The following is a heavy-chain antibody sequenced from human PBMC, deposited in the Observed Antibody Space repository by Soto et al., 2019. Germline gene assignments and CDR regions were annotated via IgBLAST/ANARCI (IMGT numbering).Heavy chain of an antibody. CDR3: TTSYPRDSTPYY. V-gene: IGHV3-15*01. CDR2: IKSKTDGGTT. D-gene: IGHD3-16*02. CDR1: GFTFSNAW. Sequence: EVQLVESGGGLVKPGGSLRLCCAASGFTFSNAWMSWVRQAPGKGLEWVGRIKSKTDGGTTDYAAPVKGRFTISRDDSKNTLYLQMNSLKTEDTAVYYCTTSYPRDSTPYYWGQGTLVTVSS. J-gene: IGHJ4*02.